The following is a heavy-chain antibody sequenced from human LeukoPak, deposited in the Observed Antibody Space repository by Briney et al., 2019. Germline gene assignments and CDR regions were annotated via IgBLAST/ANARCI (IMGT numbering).Heavy chain of an antibody. CDR1: GYTFTGYY. CDR2: INPNSGGT. CDR3: ARDLLYYHDSSGYFSLDY. J-gene: IGHJ4*02. Sequence: ASVKVSCKASGYTFTGYYMHWVRQAPGQGLEWMGRINPNSGGTNYAQKFQGRVTMTRDTSISTAYMELSRLRSDDTAVYYCARDLLYYHDSSGYFSLDYWGQGTLVTVSS. V-gene: IGHV1-2*06. D-gene: IGHD3-22*01.